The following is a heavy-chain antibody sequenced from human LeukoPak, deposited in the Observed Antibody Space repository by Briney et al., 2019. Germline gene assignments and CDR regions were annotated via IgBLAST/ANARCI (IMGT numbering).Heavy chain of an antibody. Sequence: SETLSLTRTVSGGSISSGDYYWSWIRQPPGKGLEWIGYIYYSGSTYYNPSLKSRVTISVDTSKNQFSLKLSSVTAADTAVYYCARVTTVTTDYWFDPWGQGTLVTVSS. CDR2: IYYSGST. V-gene: IGHV4-30-4*01. D-gene: IGHD4-17*01. J-gene: IGHJ5*02. CDR3: ARVTTVTTDYWFDP. CDR1: GGSISSGDYY.